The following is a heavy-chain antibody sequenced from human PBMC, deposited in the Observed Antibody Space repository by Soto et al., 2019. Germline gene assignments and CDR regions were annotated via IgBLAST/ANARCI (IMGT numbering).Heavy chain of an antibody. V-gene: IGHV3-48*03. CDR1: GFTFSRYE. D-gene: IGHD2-15*01. CDR3: ARGYCSGGSCYTDP. Sequence: GGSLRLSCAASGFTFSRYEMNWVRQAPGKGLEWVSYISSSGSTDYHADSVKGRFTISRDNTKNSLYLQMNSLSVEDTALYYCARGYCSGGSCYTDPWGQGTLVTVSS. CDR2: ISSSGSTD. J-gene: IGHJ5*02.